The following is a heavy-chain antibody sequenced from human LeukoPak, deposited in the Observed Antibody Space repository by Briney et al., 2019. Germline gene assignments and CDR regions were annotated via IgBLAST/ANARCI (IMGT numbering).Heavy chain of an antibody. CDR2: IHHSGST. J-gene: IGHJ3*02. CDR1: GGSVSRSNW. CDR3: ARENTMVRGAFDAFDI. Sequence: PSGTLSLTCAVSGGSVSRSNWWNWVRQPPGKGLEWIGEIHHSGSTNYNPSLRSRVTMSVDKSNNQFSLRLNSVTAADTAVYYCARENTMVRGAFDAFDIWGQGTMVTVSS. V-gene: IGHV4-4*02. D-gene: IGHD3-10*01.